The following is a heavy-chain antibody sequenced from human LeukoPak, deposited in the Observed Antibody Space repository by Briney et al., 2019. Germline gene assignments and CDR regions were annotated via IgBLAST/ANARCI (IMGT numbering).Heavy chain of an antibody. CDR1: GGSISSYY. CDR2: IYYSGST. Sequence: SEALSLTCTASGGSISSYYWSWIRQPPGKGLEWIGYIYYSGSTNYNPSLKSRVTISVDTSKNQFSLKLSSVTAADTAVYYCARKEIYMYYFDYWGQGTLVTVSS. V-gene: IGHV4-59*01. D-gene: IGHD5-24*01. CDR3: ARKEIYMYYFDY. J-gene: IGHJ4*02.